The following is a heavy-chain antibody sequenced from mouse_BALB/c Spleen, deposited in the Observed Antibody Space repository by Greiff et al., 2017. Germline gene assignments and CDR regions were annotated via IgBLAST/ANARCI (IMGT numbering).Heavy chain of an antibody. Sequence: EVQVVESEAELVRPGALVKLSCKASGFNIKDYYMHWVKQRPEQGLEWIGWIDPENGNTIYDPKFQGKASITADTSSNTAYLQLSSLTSEDTAVYYCARGDYYGNYEDYFDYWGQGTTLTVSS. CDR3: ARGDYYGNYEDYFDY. CDR2: IDPENGNT. J-gene: IGHJ2*01. V-gene: IGHV14-1*02. D-gene: IGHD2-1*01. CDR1: GFNIKDYY.